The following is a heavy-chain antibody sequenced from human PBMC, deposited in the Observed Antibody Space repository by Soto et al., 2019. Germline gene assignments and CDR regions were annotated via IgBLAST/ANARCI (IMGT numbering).Heavy chain of an antibody. J-gene: IGHJ4*02. CDR3: ARGYYYDSSDYYRDY. CDR1: GFTFSSYA. Sequence: QVQLVESGGGVVQPGRSLRLSCAASGFTFSSYAMHWVRQAPGKGLEWVAVISYDGSNKYYADSVKGRFTISRDNSKSTLYLQMNSLRVEDTAVYYCARGYYYDSSDYYRDYWGQGTLVTVSS. V-gene: IGHV3-30-3*01. D-gene: IGHD3-22*01. CDR2: ISYDGSNK.